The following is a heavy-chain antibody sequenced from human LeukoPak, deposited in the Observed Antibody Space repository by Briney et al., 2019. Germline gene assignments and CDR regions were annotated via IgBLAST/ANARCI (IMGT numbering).Heavy chain of an antibody. CDR1: GFTFSSYA. D-gene: IGHD6-13*01. CDR3: AREFRIAAAGTRDAFDI. Sequence: GGSLRLSCAASGFTFSSYAMHWVRQAPGKGLEWVAVISYDGSNKYYADSVKGRFTISRDNSKNTLYLQMNSLRAEDTAIYYCAREFRIAAAGTRDAFDIWGQGTMVTVSS. J-gene: IGHJ3*02. V-gene: IGHV3-30-3*01. CDR2: ISYDGSNK.